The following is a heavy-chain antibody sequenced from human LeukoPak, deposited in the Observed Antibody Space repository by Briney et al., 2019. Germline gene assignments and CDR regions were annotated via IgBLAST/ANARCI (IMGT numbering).Heavy chain of an antibody. D-gene: IGHD2-2*02. Sequence: ASVKVSCKASGYAFTNYAISWVRQAPGQGLEWMGWISVYNGNTNYAQKLQGRVTMTADTSTTTAYMELRSLRSDDTAVYYCARDREDIVVVPAAINYYYYYGMDVWGQGTTVTVSS. V-gene: IGHV1-18*01. CDR3: ARDREDIVVVPAAINYYYYYGMDV. CDR1: GYAFTNYA. J-gene: IGHJ6*02. CDR2: ISVYNGNT.